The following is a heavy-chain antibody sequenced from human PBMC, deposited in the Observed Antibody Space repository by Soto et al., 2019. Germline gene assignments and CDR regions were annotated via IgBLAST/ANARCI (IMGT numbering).Heavy chain of an antibody. D-gene: IGHD2-2*01. Sequence: PGGSLRLSCAASGFTFSRYAMSWVRQAPGKGLEWVSAISGSGGSTYYADSVKGRFTISRDNSKNTLYLQMNSLRAEDTAVYYCAKDRAAYQLLEKFDYWGQGTLVTVSS. V-gene: IGHV3-23*01. CDR2: ISGSGGST. CDR3: AKDRAAYQLLEKFDY. CDR1: GFTFSRYA. J-gene: IGHJ4*02.